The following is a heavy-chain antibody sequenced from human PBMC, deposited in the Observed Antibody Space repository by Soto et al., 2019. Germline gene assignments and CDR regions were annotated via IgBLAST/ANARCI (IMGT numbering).Heavy chain of an antibody. Sequence: QVQLVQSGAEVKKPGASVKLSCKSSEYTFTDYYIHWVRQAPGQGLEWMGLINPSGGRTSYAQKFQGRDTMTMDTSTITVYMELSCLRSEDTAVYYCATAAYSTSWYDFWGQGTLVTISS. CDR1: EYTFTDYY. CDR2: INPSGGRT. CDR3: ATAAYSTSWYDF. J-gene: IGHJ5*01. V-gene: IGHV1-46*01. D-gene: IGHD6-13*01.